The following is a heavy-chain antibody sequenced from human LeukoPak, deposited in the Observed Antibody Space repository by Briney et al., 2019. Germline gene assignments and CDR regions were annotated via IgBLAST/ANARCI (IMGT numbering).Heavy chain of an antibody. V-gene: IGHV4-59*01. CDR2: IYYSGST. CDR3: ARGVGVSGTDFDY. J-gene: IGHJ4*02. D-gene: IGHD1-1*01. CDR1: GGSISSYY. Sequence: PSETLSLTCTVSGGSISSYYWSWIRQPPGKGLEWIGYIYYSGSTNYNPSLKSRVTISVDTSKNQFSLKLSSVTAADTAVYYCARGVGVSGTDFDYRGQGTLVTVSS.